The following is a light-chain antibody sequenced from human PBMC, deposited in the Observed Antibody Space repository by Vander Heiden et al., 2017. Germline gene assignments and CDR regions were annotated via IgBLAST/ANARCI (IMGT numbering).Light chain of an antibody. CDR1: QFGNNY. CDR2: KDS. J-gene: IGLJ2*01. V-gene: IGLV3-1*01. Sequence: SYELTHPPSASVSPGRTASTTCSGDQFGNNYPCWYHQRPGQSPVLVIYKDSKRPSGIPERFSGSNSGNTATLTISGTQDMDEDDYYCQAWDSSTQVFGGGTKLTVL. CDR3: QAWDSSTQV.